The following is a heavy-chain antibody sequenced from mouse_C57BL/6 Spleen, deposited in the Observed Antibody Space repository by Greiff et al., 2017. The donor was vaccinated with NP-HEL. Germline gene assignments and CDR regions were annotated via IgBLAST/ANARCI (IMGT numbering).Heavy chain of an antibody. CDR2: IYPGSGST. D-gene: IGHD1-1*01. J-gene: IGHJ3*01. V-gene: IGHV1-55*01. CDR3: ARGGYYGSSYWAY. CDR1: GYTFTSYW. Sequence: QVQLQQSGAELVKPGASVKMSCKASGYTFTSYWITWVKQRPGQGLEWIGDIYPGSGSTNYNEKFKSKATLTVDTSSSTAYMQLSSLTSEDSAVYYCARGGYYGSSYWAYWGQGTLVTVSA.